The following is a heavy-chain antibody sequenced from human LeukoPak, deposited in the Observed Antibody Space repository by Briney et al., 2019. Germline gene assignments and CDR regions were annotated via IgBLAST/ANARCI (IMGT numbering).Heavy chain of an antibody. CDR3: AKGRPPSSSSLLAGFDY. CDR2: ISGSGGST. J-gene: IGHJ4*02. V-gene: IGHV3-23*01. Sequence: GGSLRLSCAASGFTFSSYVMSWVRQAAGKGLEWVSAISGSGGSTYYADSVKGRFTISRDNSKNTLYLQMNSLRAEDTAVYYCAKGRPPSSSSLLAGFDYWGQGTLVTVSS. CDR1: GFTFSSYV. D-gene: IGHD6-19*01.